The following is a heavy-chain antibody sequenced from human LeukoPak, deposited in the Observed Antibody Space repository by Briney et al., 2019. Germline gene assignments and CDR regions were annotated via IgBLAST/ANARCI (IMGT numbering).Heavy chain of an antibody. CDR2: ISSSSNYI. D-gene: IGHD1-26*01. CDR3: ARDVGASAPDAFDI. CDR1: GFTFSSYA. J-gene: IGHJ3*02. Sequence: PGGSLLLSCAASGFTFSSYAMNWVRQAPGKGLEGVSSISSSSNYIYYAYSVKGRFTISRDNAKNSLYLQMNSLRAEDTDVYYCARDVGASAPDAFDIWGQGTMVTVSS. V-gene: IGHV3-21*01.